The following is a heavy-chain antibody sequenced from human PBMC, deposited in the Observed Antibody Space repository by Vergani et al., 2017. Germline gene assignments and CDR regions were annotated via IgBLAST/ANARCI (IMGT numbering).Heavy chain of an antibody. CDR3: ARASVGIAVAGTARDY. CDR1: GFTFSSYS. D-gene: IGHD6-19*01. CDR2: ISSSSTI. J-gene: IGHJ4*02. Sequence: EVQLVESGGGLVQPGGSLRLSCAASGFTFSSYSMNWVRQAPGKGLEWVSYISSSSTIYYADSVKGRFTISRDNAKNSLYLQMNSLRAEDTAVYYCARASVGIAVAGTARDYWGQGTLVTVSS. V-gene: IGHV3-48*01.